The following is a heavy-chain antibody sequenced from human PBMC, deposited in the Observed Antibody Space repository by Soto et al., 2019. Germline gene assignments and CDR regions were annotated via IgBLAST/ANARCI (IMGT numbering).Heavy chain of an antibody. D-gene: IGHD6-6*01. Sequence: QVQLVQSGAEVKKPGSSVKVSCKASGGTFSSYTISCVRQAPGQGLEWMGRIIPILGIANYAQKLQGRVTITADKSTSTAYMELRSLRSEDTAVSYCAREGPLVPQFEYWGQGTLVTVSS. CDR3: AREGPLVPQFEY. V-gene: IGHV1-69*08. CDR1: GGTFSSYT. CDR2: IIPILGIA. J-gene: IGHJ4*02.